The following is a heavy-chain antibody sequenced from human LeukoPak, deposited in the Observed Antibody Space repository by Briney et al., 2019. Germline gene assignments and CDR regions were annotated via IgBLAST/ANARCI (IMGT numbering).Heavy chain of an antibody. CDR3: ATAPYDSIGIFDY. Sequence: GGSLRLSCAASGFTFNDYAMHWVRQAPGKGLECVSLISWDGDSTYYSDSVKGRFTISRDNNKNSLYLQMNSLRTEDTALYYCATAPYDSIGIFDYWGQGTLVTVSS. CDR2: ISWDGDST. D-gene: IGHD3-22*01. J-gene: IGHJ4*02. CDR1: GFTFNDYA. V-gene: IGHV3-43D*03.